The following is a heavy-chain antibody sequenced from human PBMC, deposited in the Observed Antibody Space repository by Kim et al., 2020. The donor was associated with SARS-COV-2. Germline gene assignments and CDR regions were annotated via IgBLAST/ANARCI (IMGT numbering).Heavy chain of an antibody. CDR3: AREAYGTYSGSYCMDY. CDR2: ISAYNGNT. CDR1: GYTFTIYG. J-gene: IGHJ4*02. D-gene: IGHD1-26*01. Sequence: ASVKVSCKASGYTFTIYGISWVRQAPGQGLEWMGWISAYNGNTNYAQKLQGRVTMTTDTSTSTAYMELRSLRSDDTAMYYCAREAYGTYSGSYCMDYWGQGTLVTVSS. V-gene: IGHV1-18*01.